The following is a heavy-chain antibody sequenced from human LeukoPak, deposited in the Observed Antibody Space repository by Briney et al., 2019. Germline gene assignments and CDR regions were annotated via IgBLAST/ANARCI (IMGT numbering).Heavy chain of an antibody. D-gene: IGHD1-14*01. CDR3: TNRPGWFDP. Sequence: GGSLRLSCAASGFTFNNYGMSWVRQAPGKGLQWVSAISRSGDSTYYADSVKGRFTISRDNSKNTLYLQINGLRAEDTAVYYCTNRPGWFDPWGQGTLVTVSS. CDR2: ISRSGDST. CDR1: GFTFNNYG. V-gene: IGHV3-23*01. J-gene: IGHJ5*02.